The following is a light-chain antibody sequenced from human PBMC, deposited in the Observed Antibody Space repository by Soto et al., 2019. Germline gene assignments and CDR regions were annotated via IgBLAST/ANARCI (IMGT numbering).Light chain of an antibody. J-gene: IGKJ1*01. V-gene: IGKV1-5*01. Sequence: DIPMTQSPSTLSASVGDRVTITCRASQSINSWLAWYQQKPGKAPKLLIYDASSLESGVPSRFSGSGSGTEFTLTISSLQPDDFATYYCQQYNSYWTFGQGTKVEIK. CDR1: QSINSW. CDR3: QQYNSYWT. CDR2: DAS.